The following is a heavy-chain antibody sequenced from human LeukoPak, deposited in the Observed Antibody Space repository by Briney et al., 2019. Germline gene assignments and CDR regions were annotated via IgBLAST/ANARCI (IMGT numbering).Heavy chain of an antibody. CDR1: GGSISSSDYY. Sequence: SETLSLTCSVSGGSISSSDYYWGWIRQPPGKGLEWLGSIYYSGSTYYNPSLKSRVTISVDTSKNQFSLKLSSVTAADTAVYYCARTPIYYFDNSGYYNWGQGTLVTVSS. D-gene: IGHD3-22*01. CDR3: ARTPIYYFDNSGYYN. CDR2: IYYSGST. J-gene: IGHJ4*02. V-gene: IGHV4-39*07.